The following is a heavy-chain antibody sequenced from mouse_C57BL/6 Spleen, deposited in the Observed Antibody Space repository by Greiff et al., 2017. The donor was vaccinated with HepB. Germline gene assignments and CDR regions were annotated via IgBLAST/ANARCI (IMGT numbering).Heavy chain of an antibody. CDR2: SRNKANDYTT. D-gene: IGHD2-5*01. CDR1: GFTFSDFY. V-gene: IGHV7-1*01. J-gene: IGHJ4*01. CDR3: ARDAMYPYSNHAMDY. Sequence: EVQLVESGGGLVQSGRSLRLSCATSGFTFSDFYMEWVRQAPGKGLEWIAASRNKANDYTTEYSASVKGRFIVSRDTSQSILYLQMNALRAEDTAIYYCARDAMYPYSNHAMDYWGQGTSVTVSS.